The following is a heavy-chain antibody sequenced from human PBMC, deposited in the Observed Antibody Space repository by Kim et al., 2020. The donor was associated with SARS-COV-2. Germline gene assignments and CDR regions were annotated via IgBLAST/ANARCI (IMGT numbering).Heavy chain of an antibody. D-gene: IGHD3-3*01. V-gene: IGHV3-23*01. J-gene: IGHJ6*02. CDR1: GFTFSSYA. CDR3: AKDRFQEYQGGGTHYGMDV. Sequence: GGSLRLSCAASGFTFSSYAMSWVRQAPGKGLEWVSAISGSGGSTYYADSVKGRFTISRDNSKNTLYLQMNSLRAEDTAVYYCAKDRFQEYQGGGTHYGMDVWGQGTTVTVSS. CDR2: ISGSGGST.